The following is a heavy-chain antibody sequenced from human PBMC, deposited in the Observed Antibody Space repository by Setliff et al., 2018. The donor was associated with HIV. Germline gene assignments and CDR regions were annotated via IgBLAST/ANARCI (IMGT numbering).Heavy chain of an antibody. Sequence: GASVKVSCKTSGYIFTSQHLHWVRQAPGQGLEWMGFINPNEIMAHYAQKFQDRVALTRDTSTSSVYMEMRSLRSEDTAVYYCARGDIVRVWSLDVWGPGTEVTVSS. J-gene: IGHJ3*01. CDR1: GYIFTSQH. CDR2: INPNEIMA. V-gene: IGHV1-46*01. CDR3: ARGDIVRVWSLDV. D-gene: IGHD2-15*01.